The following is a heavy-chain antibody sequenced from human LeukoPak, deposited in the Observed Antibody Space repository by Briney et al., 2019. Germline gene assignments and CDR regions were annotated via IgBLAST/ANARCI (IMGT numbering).Heavy chain of an antibody. V-gene: IGHV3-48*04. CDR2: ISSSSSTI. CDR1: GFTFSSYS. CDR3: ARGGYYDSSGYYPIDY. J-gene: IGHJ4*02. D-gene: IGHD3-22*01. Sequence: GGSLRLSCAASGFTFSSYSMNWVRQAPGKGLEWVSYISSSSSTIYYADSVKGRFTISRDNAKNSLYLQMNSLRAEDTAVYYCARGGYYDSSGYYPIDYWGQGTLVTVSS.